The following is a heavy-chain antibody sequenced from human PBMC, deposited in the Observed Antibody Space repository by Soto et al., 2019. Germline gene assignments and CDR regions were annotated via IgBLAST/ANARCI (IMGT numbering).Heavy chain of an antibody. Sequence: DVQLVESGGGLVQPGRSLRLSCAASGLTFDDYAMHWVRQAPGKGLEWVSGIIWNSGSIAYADSVKGRFTISRDNAKNSLYLQMNSLIPEDTALYYCAKSRTPYWYFDHWGRGTLVTVSS. CDR3: AKSRTPYWYFDH. D-gene: IGHD1-1*01. V-gene: IGHV3-9*01. CDR2: IIWNSGSI. CDR1: GLTFDDYA. J-gene: IGHJ2*01.